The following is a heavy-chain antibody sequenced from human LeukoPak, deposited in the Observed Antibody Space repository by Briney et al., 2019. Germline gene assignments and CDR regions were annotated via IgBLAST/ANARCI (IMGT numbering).Heavy chain of an antibody. D-gene: IGHD3-22*01. CDR2: ISYDGSNK. CDR1: GFTFHIYG. V-gene: IGHV3-30*18. Sequence: GGSLRLSCAASGFTFHIYGMHWVRQAPGKGLEWVAVISYDGSNKYYADSVKGRFTISRDNSKNTLYLQMNSLRAEDTAVYYCAKGGSAEYYYDSSGYYQLDYWGQGTLVTVSS. CDR3: AKGGSAEYYYDSSGYYQLDY. J-gene: IGHJ4*02.